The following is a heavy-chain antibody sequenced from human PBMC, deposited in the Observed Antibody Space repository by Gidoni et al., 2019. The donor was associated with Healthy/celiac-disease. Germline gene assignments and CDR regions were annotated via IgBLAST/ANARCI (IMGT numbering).Heavy chain of an antibody. Sequence: GAEVKKPGASVKFSCKASGYTFTSYGISWVRQAPGQGLEWMGWISAYNGNTNYAQKLQGRVTMTTDTSTSTAYMELRSLRSDDTDVYYCARCSSTLYYYGMDVWGQGTTVTVSS. CDR2: ISAYNGNT. CDR1: GYTFTSYG. D-gene: IGHD2-2*01. J-gene: IGHJ6*02. CDR3: ARCSSTLYYYGMDV. V-gene: IGHV1-18*01.